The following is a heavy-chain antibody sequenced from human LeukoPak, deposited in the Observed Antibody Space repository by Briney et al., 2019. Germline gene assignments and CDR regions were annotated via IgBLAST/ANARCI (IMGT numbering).Heavy chain of an antibody. J-gene: IGHJ2*01. V-gene: IGHV3-74*01. Sequence: PGGSLRLSCEASGFTFSDYRMHWVRQAPGKGLVWVSHTNSDGSSTSYADSVKGRFTISRDNAKNTLYLQMNSLRAEDTAVYYCARVMYYYDSSGYHHYWYFDLWGRGTLVTVSS. CDR3: ARVMYYYDSSGYHHYWYFDL. CDR1: GFTFSDYR. CDR2: TNSDGSST. D-gene: IGHD3-22*01.